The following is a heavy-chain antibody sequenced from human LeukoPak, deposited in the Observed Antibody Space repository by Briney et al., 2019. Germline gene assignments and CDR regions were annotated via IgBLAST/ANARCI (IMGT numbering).Heavy chain of an antibody. V-gene: IGHV3-48*03. CDR2: ISNSGSTI. CDR1: GFTFSSYE. J-gene: IGHJ4*02. CDR3: ARDSKFWSGYYTLANFDY. D-gene: IGHD3-3*01. Sequence: GGSLRLSCAASGFTFSSYEMNWVRQAPGKGLEWVSYISNSGSTIYYADSVKGRFTISRDNAKNSLYLQMNSLRAEDTAVYYCARDSKFWSGYYTLANFDYWGQGTLVTVSS.